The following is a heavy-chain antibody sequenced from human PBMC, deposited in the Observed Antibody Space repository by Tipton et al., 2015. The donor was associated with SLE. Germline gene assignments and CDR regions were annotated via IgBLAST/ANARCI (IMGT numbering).Heavy chain of an antibody. CDR2: IYSGGST. J-gene: IGHJ4*02. CDR1: GFTFSSYA. CDR3: AKVGSGNSDGGTVDY. V-gene: IGHV3-23*03. D-gene: IGHD4-23*01. Sequence: SLRLSCAASGFTFSSYAMSWVRQAPGKGLEWVSVIYSGGSTYYADSVKGRFTISRDNSKNTLYLQMNSLRAEDTAVYYCAKVGSGNSDGGTVDYWGQGTLVTVSS.